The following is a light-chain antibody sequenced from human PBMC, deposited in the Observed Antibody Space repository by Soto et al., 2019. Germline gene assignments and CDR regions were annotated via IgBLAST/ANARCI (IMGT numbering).Light chain of an antibody. J-gene: IGLJ2*01. CDR2: EVS. CDR1: SSDVGGYNY. CDR3: RSYAGSSEVL. V-gene: IGLV2-8*01. Sequence: QSALTQPPSASGSPGQSVTISCTGTSSDVGGYNYVSWYQQHPGKAPKLMIYEVSKRPSGVPDRFSASKSGNTASLTVSGLKADDEADYYCRSYAGSSEVLFGGGTKLTV.